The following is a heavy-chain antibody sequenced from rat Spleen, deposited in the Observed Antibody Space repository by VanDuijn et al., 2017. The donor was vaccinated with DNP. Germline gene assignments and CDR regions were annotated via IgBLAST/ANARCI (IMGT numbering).Heavy chain of an antibody. CDR3: ARGGDAHWFPP. V-gene: IGHV1-43*01. CDR2: INTGSGGT. CDR1: GYAFTTYY. Sequence: QVQLQQSGAELAKPASSVKISCKASGYAFTTYYIAWIKQTTGQGLEYIGCINTGSGGTHYNEKFKGKATLTIDKSSSTTFMQTPSLTPDDSPAYSCARGGDAHWFPPWGQGTLPTVSS. J-gene: IGHJ3*01. D-gene: IGHD1-1*01.